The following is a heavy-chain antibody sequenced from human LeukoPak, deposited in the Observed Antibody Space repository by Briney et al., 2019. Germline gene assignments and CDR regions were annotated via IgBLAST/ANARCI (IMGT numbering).Heavy chain of an antibody. CDR3: ARQHHRINWFDP. V-gene: IGHV3-30*04. Sequence: GGSLRLSCAASGFTFSSYAMHWVRQAPGKGLEWVAVISYDGSNKYYADSVKGRFTISRDNAKNSLYLQMNSLRAEDTAVYYCARQHHRINWFDPWGQGTLVTVSS. J-gene: IGHJ5*02. CDR2: ISYDGSNK. CDR1: GFTFSSYA.